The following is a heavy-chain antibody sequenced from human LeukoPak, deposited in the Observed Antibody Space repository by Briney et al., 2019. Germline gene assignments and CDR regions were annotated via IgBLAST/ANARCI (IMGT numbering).Heavy chain of an antibody. D-gene: IGHD3-16*02. CDR3: ARLASYDYVWGSYRSRNFDY. V-gene: IGHV4-34*01. CDR1: GGSFSGYY. CDR2: INHSGST. J-gene: IGHJ4*02. Sequence: SETLSLTCAVYGGSFSGYYWSWIRQPPGKGLEWIGEINHSGSTNYNPSLKSRVTISVDTSKNQFSLKLSSVAAADTAVYYCARLASYDYVWGSYRSRNFDYWGQGTLVTVSS.